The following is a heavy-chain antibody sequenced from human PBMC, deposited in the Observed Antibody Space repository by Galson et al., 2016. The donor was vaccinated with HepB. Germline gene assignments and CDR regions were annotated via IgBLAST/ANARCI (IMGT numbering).Heavy chain of an antibody. D-gene: IGHD1-26*01. J-gene: IGHJ4*02. CDR2: INPRSGGT. CDR1: GYTFTAYY. V-gene: IGHV1-2*02. CDR3: AREKGMVGTGFADY. Sequence: SVKVSCKASGYTFTAYYIHWVRLAPGHGLEWMGWINPRSGGTKYAQNFQDRVTLTSDTSITAAYMELTSVRSDDTAVYYCAREKGMVGTGFADYWGQGTLVTVSS.